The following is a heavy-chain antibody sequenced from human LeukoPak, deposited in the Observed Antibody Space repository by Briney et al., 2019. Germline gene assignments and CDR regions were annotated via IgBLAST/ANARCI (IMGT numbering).Heavy chain of an antibody. D-gene: IGHD3-22*01. V-gene: IGHV1-69*13. CDR3: ARSELYYYDTSGYYLISDY. J-gene: IGHJ4*02. CDR2: IIPIFCTA. CDR1: GGTFSSYA. Sequence: ASVTVSCKASGGTFSSYAISRVRQAPGQGLEWMGGIIPIFCTANYAQKFQGRVTITADESTSTAYMELSSLRSEDTAVYYCARSELYYYDTSGYYLISDYWGQGTLVTVSS.